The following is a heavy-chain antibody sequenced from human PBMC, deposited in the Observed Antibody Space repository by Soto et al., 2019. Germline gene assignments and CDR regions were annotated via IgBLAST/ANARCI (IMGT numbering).Heavy chain of an antibody. Sequence: GGSLRLSCAASGFTFSSYSMNWVRQAPGKGLEWVSYISSSSSTIYYADSVKGRFTISRDNAKNSLYLQMNSLRAEDTAVYYCARDGEMITFGGVIVYFDYWGQGTLVTVSS. V-gene: IGHV3-48*01. CDR3: ARDGEMITFGGVIVYFDY. J-gene: IGHJ4*02. CDR1: GFTFSSYS. D-gene: IGHD3-16*02. CDR2: ISSSSSTI.